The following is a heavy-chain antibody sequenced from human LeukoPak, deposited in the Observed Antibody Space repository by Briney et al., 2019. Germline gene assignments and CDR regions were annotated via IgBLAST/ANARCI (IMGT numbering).Heavy chain of an antibody. V-gene: IGHV3-53*04. J-gene: IGHJ4*02. Sequence: PGGSLRLSCAASGFTVSSNYMSWVRQAPGKGPEWVSVIYSGGSTYYADSVKGRFTISRHNSKNTLYLQMNSLRAEDTAVYYCAREIKGGYFDYWGQGTLVTVSS. CDR3: AREIKGGYFDY. CDR2: IYSGGST. CDR1: GFTVSSNY.